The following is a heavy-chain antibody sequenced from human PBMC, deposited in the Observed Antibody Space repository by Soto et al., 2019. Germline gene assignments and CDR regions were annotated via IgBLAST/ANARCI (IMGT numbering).Heavy chain of an antibody. Sequence: EVQLLESGGGLVQPGGSLRLSCAASGFTFSFYAMSLVRQAPGKGLDWVSAISGTGGSTYYADSVKGRFTISRDNSKNPLYPQMNGLRAEDTAVYYCAKRRRAGSSIYDYYYGMDVWGQGATVTVSS. V-gene: IGHV3-23*01. J-gene: IGHJ6*02. CDR2: ISGTGGST. CDR3: AKRRRAGSSIYDYYYGMDV. D-gene: IGHD3-16*02. CDR1: GFTFSFYA.